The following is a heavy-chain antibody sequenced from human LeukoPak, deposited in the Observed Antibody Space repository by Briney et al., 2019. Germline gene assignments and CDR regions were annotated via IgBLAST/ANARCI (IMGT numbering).Heavy chain of an antibody. CDR2: INPNSGGT. D-gene: IGHD1-7*01. CDR1: GYTFTGYY. Sequence: ASVKVSCKASGYTFTGYYMHWVRQAPGQGLEWMGWINPNSGGTNYAQKFQGRVTMTRDTSISTAYMELSRLRSDDTAVYYCARDFYVTGTEYYYYMDVWGKGTTVTVPS. J-gene: IGHJ6*03. V-gene: IGHV1-2*02. CDR3: ARDFYVTGTEYYYYMDV.